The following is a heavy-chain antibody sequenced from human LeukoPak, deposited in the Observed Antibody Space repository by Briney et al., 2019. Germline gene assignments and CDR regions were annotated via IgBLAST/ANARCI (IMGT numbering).Heavy chain of an antibody. CDR3: AGRYYYDSSGYDD. Sequence: SQTLSLTCTVSGGSISSGSYYWSWIRQPAGKGLEWIGRIYTSGSTNYNPSLKSRVTISVDTSKNQFSLKLSSVTAADTAVYYCAGRYYYDSSGYDDWGQGTLVTVSS. V-gene: IGHV4-61*02. CDR1: GGSISSGSYY. CDR2: IYTSGST. J-gene: IGHJ4*02. D-gene: IGHD3-22*01.